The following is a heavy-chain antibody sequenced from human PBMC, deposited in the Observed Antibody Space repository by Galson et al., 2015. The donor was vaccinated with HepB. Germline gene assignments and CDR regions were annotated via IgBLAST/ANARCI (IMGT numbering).Heavy chain of an antibody. V-gene: IGHV3-7*03. CDR3: AKDLGSCSGGSCYSVDY. CDR1: GFTFSSSW. CDR2: IKQDGSEK. D-gene: IGHD2-15*01. Sequence: SLRLSCAASGFTFSSSWMSWVRQAPGKGLGWVANIKQDGSEKYYVDSVKGRFTISRDNTKKSLYLQMNSLRAEDTAMYYCAKDLGSCSGGSCYSVDYWGQGTLVTVSS. J-gene: IGHJ4*02.